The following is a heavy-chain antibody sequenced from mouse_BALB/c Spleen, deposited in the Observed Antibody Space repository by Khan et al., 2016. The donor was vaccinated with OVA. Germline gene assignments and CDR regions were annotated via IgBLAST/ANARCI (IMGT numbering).Heavy chain of an antibody. CDR3: ERPPYFSYTMDY. CDR2: INTYTGEP. J-gene: IGHJ4*01. D-gene: IGHD2-10*01. CDR1: GYTFISFG. V-gene: IGHV9-3-1*01. Sequence: QVQLQQSGPELKKPGETVKISCKASGYTFISFGMNWVKQAPGKALKWMGWINTYTGEPTYADDFKGRFAFSLETSASTAYLQINNLKNEDTATYFCERPPYFSYTMDYWGQGTSVTVSS.